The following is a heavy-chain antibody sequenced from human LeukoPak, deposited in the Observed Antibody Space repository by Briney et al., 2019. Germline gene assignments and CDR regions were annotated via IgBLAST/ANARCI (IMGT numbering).Heavy chain of an antibody. CDR2: IYNNENT. D-gene: IGHD6-19*01. CDR1: GGSVSSYY. Sequence: RPSETLSLTCTVSGGSVSSYYWSWLRQPPGKGLEWIGYIYNNENTKYNSSLESRVTMSVDTSKNRFFMKLRSVTAAHTAVYYCARFYSGPSGWFVLWYFDLWGRRTLVTVSS. V-gene: IGHV4-4*09. J-gene: IGHJ2*01. CDR3: ARFYSGPSGWFVLWYFDL.